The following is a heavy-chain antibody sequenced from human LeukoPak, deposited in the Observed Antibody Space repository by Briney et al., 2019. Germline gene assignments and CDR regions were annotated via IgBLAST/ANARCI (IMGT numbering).Heavy chain of an antibody. Sequence: ASVKVSCKASGYTFTGYYMHWVRQAPGQGLEWMGWMNPNSGNTGYAQKFQGRVTMTRNTSISTAYMELSSLRSEDTAVYYCARGGMRIQLWLGYWGQGTLVTVSS. CDR2: MNPNSGNT. CDR1: GYTFTGYY. V-gene: IGHV1-8*02. D-gene: IGHD5-18*01. CDR3: ARGGMRIQLWLGY. J-gene: IGHJ4*02.